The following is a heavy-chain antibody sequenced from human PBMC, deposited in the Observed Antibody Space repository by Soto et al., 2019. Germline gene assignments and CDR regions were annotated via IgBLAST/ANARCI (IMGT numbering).Heavy chain of an antibody. J-gene: IGHJ4*02. CDR1: GASIRSGGYY. CDR3: ARIEMASIK. CDR2: IYYTGST. V-gene: IGHV4-31*03. Sequence: SETLSLTCSVSGASIRSGGYYWSWLRQSPGKGLEWIGHIYYTGSTFYSPSLKSRLTISLDASKNQFSLDLGSVTAADTAMYYCARIEMASIKWGRGTLVTVSS.